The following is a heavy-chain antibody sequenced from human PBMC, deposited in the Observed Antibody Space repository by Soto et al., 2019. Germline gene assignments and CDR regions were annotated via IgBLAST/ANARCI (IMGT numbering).Heavy chain of an antibody. Sequence: QVQLVEAGGGVVPPGRSLRLSCAASGFTFRRYGMHWVRQAPGKGREWVALISYDATIKYYGDSVKGRFTISRDTSKNKLYLQMNSLTAEATAVYYCAKDFYKVTLSPAHRPYYLDSGGQGTLFTVSS. CDR1: GFTFRRYG. J-gene: IGHJ4*02. CDR2: ISYDATIK. D-gene: IGHD2-21*02. CDR3: AKDFYKVTLSPAHRPYYLDS. V-gene: IGHV3-30*18.